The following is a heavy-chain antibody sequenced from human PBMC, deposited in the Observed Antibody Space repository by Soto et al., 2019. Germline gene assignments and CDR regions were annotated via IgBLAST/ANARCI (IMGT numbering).Heavy chain of an antibody. CDR3: ANHRGFLVTQYFFDY. V-gene: IGHV3-23*01. D-gene: IGHD2-21*02. CDR1: GFTFKNYA. Sequence: GGSLRLSCAASGFTFKNYAMSWVRQAPGKGLEWVSSISNSGGSTYYADSVQGRFTIPRDNSKNTLSLQMNSLRAEDTAIYYCANHRGFLVTQYFFDYWGQGTLVTVSS. CDR2: ISNSGGST. J-gene: IGHJ4*02.